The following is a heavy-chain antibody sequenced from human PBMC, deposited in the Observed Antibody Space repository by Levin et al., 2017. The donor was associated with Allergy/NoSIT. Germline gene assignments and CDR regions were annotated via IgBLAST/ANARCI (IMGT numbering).Heavy chain of an antibody. Sequence: GGSLRLSCAASGFTFSSYAMSWVRQAPGKGLEWVSAISGSGGSTYYADSVKGRFTISRDNSKNTLYLQMNSLRAEDTAVYYCAKGLRYFDWLPRAEHFDYWGQGTLVTVSS. J-gene: IGHJ4*02. D-gene: IGHD3-9*01. V-gene: IGHV3-23*01. CDR2: ISGSGGST. CDR3: AKGLRYFDWLPRAEHFDY. CDR1: GFTFSSYA.